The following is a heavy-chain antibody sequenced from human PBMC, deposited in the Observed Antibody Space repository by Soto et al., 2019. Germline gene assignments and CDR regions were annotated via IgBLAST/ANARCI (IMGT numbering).Heavy chain of an antibody. CDR1: GFTFSTYA. CDR3: AKVYYNFWGGYAY. CDR2: ISGSGGST. J-gene: IGHJ4*02. Sequence: EVQLLESGGGLVQPGGSLRLSCAASGFTFSTYAMSWVRQAPGRGLEWVSAISGSGGSTYYADSVKGRFTISRDNSKNTLYLQVNSLRAEDTGVYYCAKVYYNFWGGYAYWGQGALVTVSS. D-gene: IGHD3-3*01. V-gene: IGHV3-23*01.